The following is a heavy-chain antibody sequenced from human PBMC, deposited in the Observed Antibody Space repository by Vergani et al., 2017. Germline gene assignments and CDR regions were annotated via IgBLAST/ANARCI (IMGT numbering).Heavy chain of an antibody. Sequence: QVQLQQWGAGLLKPSETLSLTCAVYGGSFSGYYWSWIRQPPGKGLEWVGEINHSGSTNYNPSLKIRVTISVDTSKNQFALKLSSVTAADTAVYYCAGSAVWQQLVRGRWFDPWGQGTLVTVSS. J-gene: IGHJ5*02. V-gene: IGHV4-34*01. CDR2: INHSGST. CDR3: AGSAVWQQLVRGRWFDP. D-gene: IGHD6-13*01. CDR1: GGSFSGYY.